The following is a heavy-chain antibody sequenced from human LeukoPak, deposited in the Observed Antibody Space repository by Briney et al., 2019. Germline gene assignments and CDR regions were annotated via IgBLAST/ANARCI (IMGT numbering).Heavy chain of an antibody. V-gene: IGHV4-59*01. J-gene: IGHJ3*02. CDR1: GGSISNYY. Sequence: PSETLSLTCTVSGGSISNYYWSWIRQPPGKGLEWIGYIYYTGSTRYNPSLKSRVTLSVDSSKTQFSLKLNSVTAADTALDYCAKSPSWGSGLDAFDIWGQGTMVTVSS. CDR3: AKSPSWGSGLDAFDI. D-gene: IGHD7-27*01. CDR2: IYYTGST.